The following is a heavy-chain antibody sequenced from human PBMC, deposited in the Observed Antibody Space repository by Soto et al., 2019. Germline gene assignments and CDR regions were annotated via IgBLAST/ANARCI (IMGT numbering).Heavy chain of an antibody. D-gene: IGHD3-16*01. CDR2: ISYDGSNK. J-gene: IGHJ4*02. V-gene: IGHV3-30*18. Sequence: PGGSLRLSCAASGFTFSSYGMHWVRQAPGKGLEWVAVISYDGSNKYYADSVKGRFTISRDNSKNTLYLQMNSLRAEDTAVYYCAKDGGSPFYPDDYWGQGTLVTVSS. CDR1: GFTFSSYG. CDR3: AKDGGSPFYPDDY.